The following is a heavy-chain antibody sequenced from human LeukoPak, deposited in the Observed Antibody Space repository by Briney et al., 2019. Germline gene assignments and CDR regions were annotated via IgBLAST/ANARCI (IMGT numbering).Heavy chain of an antibody. CDR3: ARGAGWLIDY. CDR1: GVSISSNY. D-gene: IGHD3-16*01. Sequence: PSETLSLTCSVSGVSISSNYYNWIRQPPGKGLEWIAYIYYRGTTNYNPSLKTRVTVSVDTSKNQVSLKLNSVTAADAAVYYCARGAGWLIDYWGQGILVTVSS. J-gene: IGHJ4*02. CDR2: IYYRGTT. V-gene: IGHV4-59*01.